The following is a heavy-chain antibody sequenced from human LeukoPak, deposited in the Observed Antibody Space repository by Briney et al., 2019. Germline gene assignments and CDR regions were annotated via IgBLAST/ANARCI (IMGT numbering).Heavy chain of an antibody. CDR3: AKSGGYGLIDK. D-gene: IGHD1-26*01. Sequence: GSLRLSCAASGFTFSSYGMSWVRQAPGKGLEWIGNIYYTGSTYYNVSLNSRVTISIDTSKNLFSLRLNSMTAADTAVYYCAKSGGYGLIDKWGQGTLVTVSS. J-gene: IGHJ4*02. CDR1: GFTFSSYG. V-gene: IGHV4-59*04. CDR2: IYYTGST.